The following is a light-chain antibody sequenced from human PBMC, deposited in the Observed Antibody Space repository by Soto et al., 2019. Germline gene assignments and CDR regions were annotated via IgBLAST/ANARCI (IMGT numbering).Light chain of an antibody. CDR2: DVS. V-gene: IGLV2-14*01. Sequence: QSALTQPASVSGSPGQSIAISCTGTSSDVGGYNYVSWYQQHPGKAPKLMIYDVSARPSGVSNRFSGSKSDNTASLTISGLQAEDEAEYYCSSYTSSNTVIFGGGTKLTVL. J-gene: IGLJ2*01. CDR1: SSDVGGYNY. CDR3: SSYTSSNTVI.